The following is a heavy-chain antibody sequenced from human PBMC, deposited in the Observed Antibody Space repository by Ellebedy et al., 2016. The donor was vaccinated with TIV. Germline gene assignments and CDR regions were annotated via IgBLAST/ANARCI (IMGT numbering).Heavy chain of an antibody. CDR3: VKDGYSHGSFRYFDL. CDR2: ISGSGGST. CDR1: GGSIGSSRHS. J-gene: IGHJ2*01. V-gene: IGHV3-43*02. Sequence: GGSLRLSCTVSGGSIGSSRHSWGWIRQPPGKGLEWVSSISGSGGSTYHADSVKGRFTISRDNSKNSLYLQMNSLRTEETALYYCVKDGYSHGSFRYFDLWGRGSLVTVSS. D-gene: IGHD5-18*01.